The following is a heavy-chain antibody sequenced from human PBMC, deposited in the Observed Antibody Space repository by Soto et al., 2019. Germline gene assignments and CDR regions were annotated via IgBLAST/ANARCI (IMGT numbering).Heavy chain of an antibody. CDR1: VGSVIGVGYR. CDR2: MYHSGST. CDR3: ARSIDP. J-gene: IGHJ5*02. V-gene: IGHV4-30-2*05. Sequence: SQTLSLTCAVSVGSVIGVGYRCSWIRQPPGKGLEWIGYMYHSGSTYYNPSLKSRVTISVDTSRNQFSLKLSSVTAADTAVYCCARSIDPWGQGTLVTVPQ.